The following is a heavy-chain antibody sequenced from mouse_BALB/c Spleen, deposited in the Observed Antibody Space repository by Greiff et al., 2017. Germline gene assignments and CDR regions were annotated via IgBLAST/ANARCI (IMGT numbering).Heavy chain of an antibody. J-gene: IGHJ3*01. CDR1: GYSFTSYW. D-gene: IGHD2-4*01. V-gene: IGHV1-5*01. CDR3: TRDDYDGGFAY. CDR2: IYPGNSDT. Sequence: VQLQQSGTVLARPGASVKMSCKASGYSFTSYWMHWVKQRPGQGLEWIGAIYPGNSDTSYNQKFKGKAKLTAVTSASTAYMELSSLTNEDSAVYYCTRDDYDGGFAYWGQGTLVTVSA.